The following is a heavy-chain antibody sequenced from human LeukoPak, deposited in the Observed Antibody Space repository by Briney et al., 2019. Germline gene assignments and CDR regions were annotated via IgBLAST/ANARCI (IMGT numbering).Heavy chain of an antibody. J-gene: IGHJ4*02. V-gene: IGHV4-59*01. CDR3: ARTYGSGSYYTPIFDY. D-gene: IGHD3-10*01. CDR2: XYYSGST. Sequence: SETLSLTCTVSGGSISSYYWSWIRQPPGKGLEWLGYXYYSGSTNYNPSLKSRVTISVDTSKNQFSLKLSSVTAADTAVYYCARTYGSGSYYTPIFDYWGQGTLVTVSS. CDR1: GGSISSYY.